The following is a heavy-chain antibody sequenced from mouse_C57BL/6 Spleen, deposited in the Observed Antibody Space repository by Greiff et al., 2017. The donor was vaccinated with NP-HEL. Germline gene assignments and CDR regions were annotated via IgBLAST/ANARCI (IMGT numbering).Heavy chain of an antibody. CDR1: GFTFSDYG. V-gene: IGHV5-17*01. CDR2: ISSGSSTI. Sequence: DVKLVESGGGLVKPGGSLKLSCAASGFTFSDYGMHWVRQAPEKGLEWVAYISSGSSTIYYADTVKGRFTISRDNAKNTLFLQMTSLRSEDTAMYYCARGLRPLYYFDYWGQGTTLTVSS. J-gene: IGHJ2*01. D-gene: IGHD1-2*01. CDR3: ARGLRPLYYFDY.